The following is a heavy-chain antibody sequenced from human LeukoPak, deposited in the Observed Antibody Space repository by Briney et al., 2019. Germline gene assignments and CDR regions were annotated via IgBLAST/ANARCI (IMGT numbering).Heavy chain of an antibody. CDR2: IYPGDSDT. Sequence: GESLKISCKGSGYSFTSYWIGWVRQMPGKGLEWMGIIYPGDSDTRYSPSFQGQVTISADKSISTAYLQWSSLEASDTAMYYCARECIAAAGTNAFDIWGQGTMVTVSS. D-gene: IGHD6-13*01. CDR1: GYSFTSYW. J-gene: IGHJ3*02. CDR3: ARECIAAAGTNAFDI. V-gene: IGHV5-51*01.